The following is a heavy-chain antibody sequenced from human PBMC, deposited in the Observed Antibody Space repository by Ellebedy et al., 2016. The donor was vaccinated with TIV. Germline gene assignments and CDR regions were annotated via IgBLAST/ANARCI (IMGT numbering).Heavy chain of an antibody. D-gene: IGHD6-19*01. Sequence: GESLKISCAASGFTFSNYWMTWARQAPGKGLEWVANIKQDGSERYYVDSVKGRFAISRDNAKNSLYLQMNSLGDEDTAVYYCARDQWLGRAYYFDYWGQGTLVTVSS. V-gene: IGHV3-7*01. CDR2: IKQDGSER. CDR3: ARDQWLGRAYYFDY. J-gene: IGHJ4*02. CDR1: GFTFSNYW.